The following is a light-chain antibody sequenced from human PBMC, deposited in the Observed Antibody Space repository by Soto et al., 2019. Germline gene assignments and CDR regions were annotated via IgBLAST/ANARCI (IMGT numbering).Light chain of an antibody. V-gene: IGLV2-14*01. CDR2: EVS. CDR3: ISYTGSSTLV. J-gene: IGLJ2*01. Sequence: QSALAQPASVSGSPGQSITISCTGTSSDVGGYNYVSWYQQPPGKAPKLMIYEVSNRPSRVSNRFSGSKSGNTASLTISGLQAEDEADYYCISYTGSSTLVFGAGTKLTVL. CDR1: SSDVGGYNY.